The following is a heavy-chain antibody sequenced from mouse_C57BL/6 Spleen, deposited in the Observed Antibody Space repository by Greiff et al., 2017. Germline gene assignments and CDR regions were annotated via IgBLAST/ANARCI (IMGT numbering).Heavy chain of an antibody. Sequence: QVQLQQSGAELVRPGTSVKLSCKASGYTFTSYWMHWVKQRPGQGLEWIGVIDPSDSYPNYNQKFKGKATLTVDTSSSTAYMQLSSLTAEDSAVDYCAITTVTRYYYAMDYWGQGTSVTVSS. CDR3: AITTVTRYYYAMDY. CDR2: IDPSDSYP. CDR1: GYTFTSYW. V-gene: IGHV1-59*01. J-gene: IGHJ4*01. D-gene: IGHD1-1*01.